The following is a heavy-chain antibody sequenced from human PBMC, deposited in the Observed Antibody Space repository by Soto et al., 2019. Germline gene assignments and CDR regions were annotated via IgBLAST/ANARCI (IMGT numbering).Heavy chain of an antibody. CDR3: AREATGTTSTFDY. V-gene: IGHV4-31*03. CDR1: GGSISSGAYY. CDR2: IYSSGST. J-gene: IGHJ4*02. D-gene: IGHD4-17*01. Sequence: QVQLLESGPGLVKPSQTLPLTCTVSGGSISSGAYYWSWIRQLPGKGLEWIGYIYSSGSTYYNPSLKSRLTISIDTSKNQCSLELSSVTAADTAVYYCAREATGTTSTFDYWGQGTLVTVSS.